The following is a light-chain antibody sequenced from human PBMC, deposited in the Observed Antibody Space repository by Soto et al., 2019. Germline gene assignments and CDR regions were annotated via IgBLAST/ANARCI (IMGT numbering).Light chain of an antibody. Sequence: EIVLTQSPGTLSLSPGERATLSCRASQSVNSNYLAWYQRKPGQAPRPLIYGASNRATDIPYRFSASGSGTDFTLTITRLEAEDFAVYYCQQYDSTPPTFGQGTKVEVK. J-gene: IGKJ1*01. CDR2: GAS. V-gene: IGKV3-20*01. CDR1: QSVNSNY. CDR3: QQYDSTPPT.